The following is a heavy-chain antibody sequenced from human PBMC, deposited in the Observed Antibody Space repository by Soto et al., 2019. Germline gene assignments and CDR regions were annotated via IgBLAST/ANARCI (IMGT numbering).Heavy chain of an antibody. J-gene: IGHJ6*02. Sequence: QVQLVQSGAEVKKPGSSVKVSCKASGGTFSSYAISWVRQAPGQGLEWMGGIIPIFGTANYAQKFPGRVTITADESTSTVYMELSSRRSEDTSVYYCARLPQEDIVVVVSAPRYGMDVWGQGTTVTVSS. CDR1: GGTFSSYA. D-gene: IGHD2-15*01. CDR3: ARLPQEDIVVVVSAPRYGMDV. V-gene: IGHV1-69*01. CDR2: IIPIFGTA.